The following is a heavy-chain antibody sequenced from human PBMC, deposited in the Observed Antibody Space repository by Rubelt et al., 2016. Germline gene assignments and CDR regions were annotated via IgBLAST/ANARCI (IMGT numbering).Heavy chain of an antibody. CDR1: RNYG. Sequence: RNYGMHWVRQAPGKGLEWVALIYYDGSNKYCADSVKGRFTTSRDNSKNTLYLQMNSLRVEDTAVYYCAKDFGYCSGGTCYGGDYWGQGTLVIVSS. V-gene: IGHV3-30*18. CDR3: AKDFGYCSGGTCYGGDY. J-gene: IGHJ4*02. CDR2: IYYDGSNK. D-gene: IGHD2-15*01.